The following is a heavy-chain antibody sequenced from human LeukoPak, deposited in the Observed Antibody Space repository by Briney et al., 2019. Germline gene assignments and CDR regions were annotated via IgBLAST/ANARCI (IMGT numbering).Heavy chain of an antibody. Sequence: SETLSLTCTVSGGSISSYYWSWIRQPPGKRLEWIGYIYYSGTTNYNPPLKSRVTISVDTPKNQFSLKLSSVTAADTAVYYCARQSLGPSRSGTSNIWFDPWGQGTLVTVSS. CDR1: GGSISSYY. V-gene: IGHV4-59*08. J-gene: IGHJ5*02. CDR3: ARQSLGPSRSGTSNIWFDP. D-gene: IGHD3-10*01. CDR2: IYYSGTT.